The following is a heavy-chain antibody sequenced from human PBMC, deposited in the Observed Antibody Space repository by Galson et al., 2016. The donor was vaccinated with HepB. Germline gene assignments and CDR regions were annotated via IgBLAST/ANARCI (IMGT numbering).Heavy chain of an antibody. V-gene: IGHV1-18*04. CDR3: GRTQSSGWYAGDK. CDR2: ISAYDGAP. D-gene: IGHD6-13*01. Sequence: SVKVSCKASGYTFRSYGISWVRQAPGQGLEWMGWISAYDGAPKYAQTFQGRVTMTTDTSTSTAYMELRRLRSDDTAMYYCGRTQSSGWYAGDKWGQGTLVTVSS. J-gene: IGHJ4*02. CDR1: GYTFRSYG.